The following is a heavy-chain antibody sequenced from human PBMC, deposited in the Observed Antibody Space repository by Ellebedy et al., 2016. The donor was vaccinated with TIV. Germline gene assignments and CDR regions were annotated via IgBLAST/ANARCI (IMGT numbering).Heavy chain of an antibody. CDR1: GDSIISSGYY. CDR3: ARGGASSKYFDY. CDR2: IYYGGST. Sequence: MPSETLSLTCAVSGDSIISSGYYWGWLRQSPGKGLEWIGSIYYGGSTFYNPSLKSRVTISVDTSKNQFSLNLNSVTAADTAVYYCARGGASSKYFDYWGQGTLVTVSS. V-gene: IGHV4-39*07. J-gene: IGHJ4*02.